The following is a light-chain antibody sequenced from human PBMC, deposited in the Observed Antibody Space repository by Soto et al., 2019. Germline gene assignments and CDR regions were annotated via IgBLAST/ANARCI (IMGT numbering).Light chain of an antibody. Sequence: IQLTQSPSSLSASVGDRVTITCRASQGISSYLAWYQQKPGKAPKLLIYDASTLQSGDPSRFSASGSVTEFPLTISSLQTEDFATDYRQQLNSYQITFGGGTKAEIK. J-gene: IGKJ4*01. CDR3: QQLNSYQIT. CDR1: QGISSY. CDR2: DAS. V-gene: IGKV1-9*01.